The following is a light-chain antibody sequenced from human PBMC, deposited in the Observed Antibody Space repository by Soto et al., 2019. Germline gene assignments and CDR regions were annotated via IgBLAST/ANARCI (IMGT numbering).Light chain of an antibody. CDR3: STWDDSLNGWV. CDR2: NDD. Sequence: QSVLTQPHSVSGTPGLRVNISCSGGISNIGKDTVNWYQQLPGTAPKLLMFNDDKRPSGVPDRFSGSRSGTSASLDISGLQSEDDAVYFCSTWDDSLNGWVFGGGTKLTVL. CDR1: ISNIGKDT. V-gene: IGLV1-44*01. J-gene: IGLJ3*02.